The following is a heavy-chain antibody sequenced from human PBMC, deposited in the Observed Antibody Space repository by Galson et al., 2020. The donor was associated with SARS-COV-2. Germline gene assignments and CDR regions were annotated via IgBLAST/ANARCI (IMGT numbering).Heavy chain of an antibody. CDR3: ARARITMIVVVNAFDI. V-gene: IGHV4-31*03. D-gene: IGHD3-22*01. Sequence: TLSLTCTVSGGSISSGGYYWSWIRQHPGKGLEWIGYIYYSGSTYYNPSLKSRVTISVDTSKNQFSLKLSSVTAADTAVYYCARARITMIVVVNAFDIWGQGTMVTVSS. CDR2: IYYSGST. J-gene: IGHJ3*02. CDR1: GGSISSGGYY.